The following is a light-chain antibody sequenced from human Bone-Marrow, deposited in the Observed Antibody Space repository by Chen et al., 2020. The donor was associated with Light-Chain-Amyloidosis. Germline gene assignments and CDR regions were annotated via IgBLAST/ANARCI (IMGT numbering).Light chain of an antibody. CDR2: EDD. CDR3: QSYQGSSQGV. Sequence: NFMLTQPHSVSESPGKTEIISCTPSSGSIATNYVQWYQQRPGSSPTTVIYEDDQRPSGVPDRFSGSIDRSSNSASLTISGLKTEDEADYYCQSYQGSSQGVFGGGTKLTVL. J-gene: IGLJ3*02. V-gene: IGLV6-57*01. CDR1: SGSIATNY.